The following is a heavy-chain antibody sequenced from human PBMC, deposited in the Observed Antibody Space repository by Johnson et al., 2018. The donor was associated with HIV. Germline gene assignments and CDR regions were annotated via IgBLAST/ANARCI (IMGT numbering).Heavy chain of an antibody. CDR3: AKEQSVVVIGIGAFDI. V-gene: IGHV3-30*02. CDR1: GFTFSSYG. D-gene: IGHD3-22*01. CDR2: IRYDGSNK. J-gene: IGHJ3*02. Sequence: QMLLVESGGGVVQPGGSLRLSCAASGFTFSSYGMHWVRQAPGTGLEWVAFIRYDGSNKYYADSVKGRFTISRDNSKNTLYLQMNSLRAEDTAVYYCAKEQSVVVIGIGAFDIWGQGTMVTVSS.